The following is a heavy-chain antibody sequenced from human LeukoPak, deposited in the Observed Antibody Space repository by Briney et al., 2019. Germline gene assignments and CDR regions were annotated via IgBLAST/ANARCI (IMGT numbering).Heavy chain of an antibody. CDR2: IYYSGST. CDR3: ARDPIGYYYDSSGYRLYYFDY. D-gene: IGHD3-22*01. CDR1: GGSISSSSYY. Sequence: SETLSLTCTVSGGSISSSSYYWGWIRQPPGKGLEWIGSIYYSGSTYYNPSLKSRVTISVDTSKNQFSLKLSSVTAADTAVYYCARDPIGYYYDSSGYRLYYFDYWGQGTLVTVSS. V-gene: IGHV4-39*07. J-gene: IGHJ4*02.